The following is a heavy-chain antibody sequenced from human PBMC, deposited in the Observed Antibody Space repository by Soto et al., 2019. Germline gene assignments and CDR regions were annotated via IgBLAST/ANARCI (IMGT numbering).Heavy chain of an antibody. CDR2: FYYSGSP. D-gene: IGHD3-16*02. J-gene: IGHJ6*02. Sequence: SETLSLTCTVSGDSNSSYYWAWNRQPPGKGLEWIGGFYYSGSPYYNPSLKSRVTMSVDTSKNQFSLNLNSVTAADTAVYYCYRNGFSAQGTSVTVSS. CDR1: GDSNSSYY. V-gene: IGHV4-59*04. CDR3: YRNGF.